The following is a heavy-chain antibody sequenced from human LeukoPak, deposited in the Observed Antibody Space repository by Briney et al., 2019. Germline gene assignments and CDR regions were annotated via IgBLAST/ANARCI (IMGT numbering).Heavy chain of an antibody. J-gene: IGHJ4*02. V-gene: IGHV3-74*01. Sequence: GGTLRLSCAASGFTSSSYWMHWVGQAPGRGVVWVSRINTDWSSTSYADSVKGRFTISRDNAKNTLYLQINSLRAEDTAVYYCARVRGYSYGPVDYWGQGTLVTVSS. D-gene: IGHD5-18*01. CDR1: GFTSSSYW. CDR3: ARVRGYSYGPVDY. CDR2: INTDWSST.